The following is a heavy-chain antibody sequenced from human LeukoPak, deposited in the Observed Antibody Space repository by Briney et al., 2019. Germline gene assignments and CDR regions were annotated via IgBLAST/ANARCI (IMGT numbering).Heavy chain of an antibody. J-gene: IGHJ4*02. CDR3: ARESMISGGSDY. CDR2: IYYSGST. CDR1: GGSISSGDYY. Sequence: SQTLSLTCTVSGGSISSGDYYWSWIRQPPGKGLEWIGYIYYSGSTYYNPPLKSRVTISVDTSKNQFSLKLSSVTAADTAVYYCARESMISGGSDYWGQGTLVTVSS. D-gene: IGHD3-16*01. V-gene: IGHV4-30-4*08.